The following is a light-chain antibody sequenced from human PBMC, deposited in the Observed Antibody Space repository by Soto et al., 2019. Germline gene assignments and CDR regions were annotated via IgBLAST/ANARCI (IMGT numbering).Light chain of an antibody. Sequence: EIVLTQSPATLSLSPGDRATLSCRASQGVSSYLAWYQQKPGQAPRLLIHDASNRASGIPARFSGSGSGTDFTLTISSLEPEDFAVYYCPQRSNWPLTFGGGTKVEIK. J-gene: IGKJ4*01. CDR2: DAS. V-gene: IGKV3-11*01. CDR3: PQRSNWPLT. CDR1: QGVSSY.